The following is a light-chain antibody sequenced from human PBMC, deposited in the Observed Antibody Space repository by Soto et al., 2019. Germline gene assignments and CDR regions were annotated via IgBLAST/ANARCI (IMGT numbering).Light chain of an antibody. CDR3: QQYSTYSRT. CDR1: QSVTSN. V-gene: IGKV3-15*01. J-gene: IGKJ1*01. Sequence: IVLTQSPATLSVSPGERATLSCRASQSVTSNLAWYQQKPGRAPRLLIYGASTRATGIPARFSGSGSGTEFTLTISSLQPDDFATFYCQQYSTYSRTFGQGTKVDIK. CDR2: GAS.